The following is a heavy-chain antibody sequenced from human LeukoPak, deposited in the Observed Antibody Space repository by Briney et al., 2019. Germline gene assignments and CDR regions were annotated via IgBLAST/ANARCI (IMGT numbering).Heavy chain of an antibody. CDR1: GGPVTSTNW. J-gene: IGHJ4*02. D-gene: IGHD6-6*01. Sequence: PSGTLSLTCGVSGGPVTSTNWWTWVRQPPGKGLEWIGEVHLDGRTNYNPSLKSRLTMSVDLSENHISLKLTSVTAADTAVYYCARHFAYSSSSYFDYWGQGSLVTVSS. V-gene: IGHV4-4*02. CDR3: ARHFAYSSSSYFDY. CDR2: VHLDGRT.